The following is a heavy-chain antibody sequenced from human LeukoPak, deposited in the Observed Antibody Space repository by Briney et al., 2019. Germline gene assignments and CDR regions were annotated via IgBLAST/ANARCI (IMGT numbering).Heavy chain of an antibody. V-gene: IGHV3-53*01. Sequence: PGGSLRLSCAASGFTVASNFMSWVRLAPGKGLEWVSIIYSDDSTYYADSVKGRFTISRDNSKNTLSLQMDSLRAEDTAVYYCAKDEILDVLRFLEWLSRPNWFDPWGQGTLVTVSS. CDR3: AKDEILDVLRFLEWLSRPNWFDP. CDR2: IYSDDST. CDR1: GFTVASNF. D-gene: IGHD3-3*01. J-gene: IGHJ5*02.